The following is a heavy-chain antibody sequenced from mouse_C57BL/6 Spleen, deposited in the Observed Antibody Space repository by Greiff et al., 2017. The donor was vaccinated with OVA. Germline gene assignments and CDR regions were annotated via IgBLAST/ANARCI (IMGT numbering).Heavy chain of an antibody. CDR2: INSDGGSS. D-gene: IGHD2-3*01. J-gene: IGHJ4*01. V-gene: IGHV5-2*03. CDR1: EYEFPSHD. Sequence: EVMLVESGGGLVQPGESLKLSCESNEYEFPSHDMYWVRKTPEKRLALVAAINSDGGSSYYPDTMERRFIISRDNTKKTLYLQMSSLRSEDTALYYCARHEGYGAMDYWGQGTSVTVSS. CDR3: ARHEGYGAMDY.